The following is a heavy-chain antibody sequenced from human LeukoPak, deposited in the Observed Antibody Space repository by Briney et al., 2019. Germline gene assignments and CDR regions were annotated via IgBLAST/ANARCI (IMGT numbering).Heavy chain of an antibody. J-gene: IGHJ4*02. V-gene: IGHV3-23*01. D-gene: IGHD2-15*01. CDR1: GFTFSSYA. Sequence: GGSLRLSCAASGFTFSSYAVHWVRQAPGKGLEWVSAISNNGGYTYYADSVQGRFTISRDNSKSTLCLQMNSLRAEDTAVYYCAKQLGYCSDGSCYFPYWGQGTLVTVSS. CDR2: ISNNGGYT. CDR3: AKQLGYCSDGSCYFPY.